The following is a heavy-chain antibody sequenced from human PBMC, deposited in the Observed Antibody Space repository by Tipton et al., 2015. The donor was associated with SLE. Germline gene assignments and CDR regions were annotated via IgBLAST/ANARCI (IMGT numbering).Heavy chain of an antibody. V-gene: IGHV3-23*01. D-gene: IGHD2-8*01. J-gene: IGHJ4*01. Sequence: SLRLSCSASGFTFSSYAMNWVRQAPGKGLEWVSVISDSGGTTFYGDSVKGRFTISRDNSNNTVYLQMSSLRDDDTAIYYCANAPPYGLIGQWGHGTLVTFSS. CDR1: GFTFSSYA. CDR3: ANAPPYGLIGQ. CDR2: ISDSGGTT.